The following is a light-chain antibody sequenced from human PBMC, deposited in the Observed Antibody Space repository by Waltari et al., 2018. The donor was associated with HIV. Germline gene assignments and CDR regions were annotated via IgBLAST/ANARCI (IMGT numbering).Light chain of an antibody. J-gene: IGKJ1*01. CDR3: QQYNNWPPT. V-gene: IGKV3-15*01. CDR2: GAS. Sequence: EIVMTQSPATLSLSPGEGTTIPCRASQSVTSNLAWYQQKPGQAPRLLIYGASTRATGIPARFSGSGSGTEFTLTIRSLQSEDFAVYYCQQYNNWPPTFGQGTKVEIK. CDR1: QSVTSN.